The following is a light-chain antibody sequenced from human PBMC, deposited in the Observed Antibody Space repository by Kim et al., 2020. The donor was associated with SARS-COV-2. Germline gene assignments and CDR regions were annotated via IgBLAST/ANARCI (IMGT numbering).Light chain of an antibody. Sequence: SGSPGERASLTCWASQSIGANLAWYQQKDGQPPRLLIYDASTRATGIPARFSGSGSGTEFTLTISSLQSEDVAVYFCQQYNNWWTFGQGTKVDIK. CDR1: QSIGAN. V-gene: IGKV3-15*01. CDR3: QQYNNWWT. CDR2: DAS. J-gene: IGKJ1*01.